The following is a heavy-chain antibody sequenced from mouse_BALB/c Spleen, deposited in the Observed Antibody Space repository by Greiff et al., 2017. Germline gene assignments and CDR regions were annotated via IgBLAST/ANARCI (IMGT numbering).Heavy chain of an antibody. CDR2: ISSGGST. D-gene: IGHD1-2*01. V-gene: IGHV5-6-5*01. CDR3: ARDYYGYVRFAY. CDR1: GFTFSSYA. Sequence: EVMLVESGGGLVKPGGSLKLSCAASGFTFSSYAMSWVRQTPEKRLEWVASISSGGSTYYPDSVKGRFTISRDNARNILYLQMSSLRSEDTAMYYCARDYYGYVRFAYWGQGTLVTVSA. J-gene: IGHJ3*01.